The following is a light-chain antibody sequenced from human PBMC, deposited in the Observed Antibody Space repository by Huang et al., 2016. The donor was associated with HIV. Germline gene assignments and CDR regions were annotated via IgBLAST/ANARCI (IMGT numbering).Light chain of an antibody. CDR3: QQANSFPSIT. Sequence: DIQMTQSPSSVSASVGDRVTITCRASQSISNWLAWYQQKPGKAPKLLIYGASSLQSGVPSRFSGSVSGTHFTLTISSLQPEDFATYYCQQANSFPSITFGQGTRLEIK. V-gene: IGKV1-12*02. CDR2: GAS. CDR1: QSISNW. J-gene: IGKJ5*01.